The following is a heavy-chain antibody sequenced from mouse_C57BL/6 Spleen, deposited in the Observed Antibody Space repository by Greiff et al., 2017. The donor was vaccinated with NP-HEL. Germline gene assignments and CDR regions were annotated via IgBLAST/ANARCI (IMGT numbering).Heavy chain of an antibody. CDR3: ARTTSYAMDY. Sequence: EVKLVESGGGFVKPGGSLKLSCAASGFTFSDYGMHWVRQAPAKGLEWVAYISSGSSTIYYADTVKGRFTISRDNAKNTLFLQMTSLRSEDTAMYYCARTTSYAMDYWGQGTSVTVSS. CDR1: GFTFSDYG. CDR2: ISSGSSTI. V-gene: IGHV5-17*01. D-gene: IGHD1-1*01. J-gene: IGHJ4*01.